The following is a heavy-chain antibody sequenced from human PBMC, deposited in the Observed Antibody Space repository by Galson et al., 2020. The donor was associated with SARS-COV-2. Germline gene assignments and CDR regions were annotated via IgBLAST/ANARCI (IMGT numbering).Heavy chain of an antibody. D-gene: IGHD3-22*01. CDR2: IYSGGNT. CDR3: ARANPGYYDSSGYLDY. J-gene: IGHJ4*02. CDR1: GVTVGYNY. V-gene: IGHV3-53*01. Sequence: GGSLRLSCAASGVTVGYNYMSWVRQAPGKGLEWVSVIYSGGNTHYADSVKGRFTISRDSSQNTRYLQMNSLRAEDTAVYYCARANPGYYDSSGYLDYWGQGTLVSVSS.